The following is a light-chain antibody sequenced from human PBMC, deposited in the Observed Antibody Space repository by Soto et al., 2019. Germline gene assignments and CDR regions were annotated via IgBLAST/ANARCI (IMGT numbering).Light chain of an antibody. CDR2: RAS. Sequence: EIVMTQSPATLSVSPGERVTLSCRASQTVTSNLAWYQHKPGQAPRLLISRASTGATGLPARFSGSGSGTEFTLTISSLQSEDFAVYYCQQYNSWPLTFGGGTKVDIK. J-gene: IGKJ4*01. CDR3: QQYNSWPLT. CDR1: QTVTSN. V-gene: IGKV3-15*01.